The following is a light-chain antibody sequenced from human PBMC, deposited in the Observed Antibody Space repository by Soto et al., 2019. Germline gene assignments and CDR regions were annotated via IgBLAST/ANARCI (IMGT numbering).Light chain of an antibody. V-gene: IGKV1-27*01. J-gene: IGKJ2*01. CDR2: TAS. CDR3: QKYNSAPPT. CDR1: RVISNY. Sequence: DIQMTQSPSSLSASVGDRVTITCRASRVISNYLAWYQQKPGKVPKLLIYTASTLQSGVPSRFSGSGSGTDFTLNISSLQPEDVATYYCQKYNSAPPTFGQGTKLEIK.